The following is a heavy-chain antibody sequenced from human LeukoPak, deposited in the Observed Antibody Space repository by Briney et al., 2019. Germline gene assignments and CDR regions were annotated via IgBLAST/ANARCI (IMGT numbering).Heavy chain of an antibody. CDR2: ISYDGSNK. D-gene: IGHD5-24*01. Sequence: PGGSLRLSCAASGFTFSSYGMHWVRQAPGKGLEWVAVISYDGSNKYYADSVKGRFTISRDNSKNTLYLQMNSLRAEDTAVYYCARALRDGYNRGIDYWGQGTLVTVSS. J-gene: IGHJ4*02. CDR1: GFTFSSYG. CDR3: ARALRDGYNRGIDY. V-gene: IGHV3-30*03.